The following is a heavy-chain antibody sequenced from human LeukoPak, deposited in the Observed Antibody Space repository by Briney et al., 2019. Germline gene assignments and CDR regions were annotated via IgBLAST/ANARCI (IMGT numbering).Heavy chain of an antibody. D-gene: IGHD3-3*01. Sequence: GGSLRISCEGSGYSFISYWIAWVRQMPGKGLEWMGIIYPGDSDTRYSPSFQGQVTISADKSISTAYLQGSSLKASDTAMYYCARFWSGYNMDVGGQGTTVTVSS. CDR1: GYSFISYW. CDR3: ARFWSGYNMDV. V-gene: IGHV5-51*01. CDR2: IYPGDSDT. J-gene: IGHJ6*02.